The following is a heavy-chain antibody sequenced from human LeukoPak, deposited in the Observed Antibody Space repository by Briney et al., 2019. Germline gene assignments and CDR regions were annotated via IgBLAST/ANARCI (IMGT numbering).Heavy chain of an antibody. CDR3: ARVIYSGWQGELSD. CDR1: GFTFSGYW. Sequence: GGSLRLSCAASGFTFSGYWMHWVRQAPGKGLVWDSCINSDGSTTSYADSVMGRFTISRDNAKNTLYLQMNSLRAEDTAVYYCARVIYSGWQGELSDWGQGTLVTVSS. D-gene: IGHD6-19*01. CDR2: INSDGSTT. V-gene: IGHV3-74*01. J-gene: IGHJ4*02.